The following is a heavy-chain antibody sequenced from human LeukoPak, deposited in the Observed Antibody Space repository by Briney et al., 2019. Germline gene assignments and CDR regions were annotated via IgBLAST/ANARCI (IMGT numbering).Heavy chain of an antibody. D-gene: IGHD6-6*01. V-gene: IGHV4-39*01. Sequence: PSETLSLTCTVSGGSISSSSYYWGWIRQPPGKGLEWIGSIYYSGSTYYNPSLKSRVTISVDTSKNQFSLKLSSVTAADTAVYYCARHAADSSSPDEFDYWCQGTLVTVSS. CDR3: ARHAADSSSPDEFDY. CDR2: IYYSGST. J-gene: IGHJ4*02. CDR1: GGSISSSSYY.